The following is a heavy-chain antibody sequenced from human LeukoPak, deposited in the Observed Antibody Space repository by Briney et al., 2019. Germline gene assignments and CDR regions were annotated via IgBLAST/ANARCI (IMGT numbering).Heavy chain of an antibody. CDR1: GFTFSSYA. CDR2: ISGSGGST. CDR3: AKDYVWGSYRYTAHFSDY. J-gene: IGHJ4*02. Sequence: GGSLRLSCAASGFTFSSYAMSWVRQAPGKGLEWVSAISGSGGSTYYADSVKGRFTISRDNSKNTLYLQMNSLRAEDAAVYYCAKDYVWGSYRYTAHFSDYWGQGTLVTVSS. D-gene: IGHD3-16*02. V-gene: IGHV3-23*01.